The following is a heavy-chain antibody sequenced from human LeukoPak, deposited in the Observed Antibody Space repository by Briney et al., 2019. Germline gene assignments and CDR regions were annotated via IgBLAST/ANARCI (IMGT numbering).Heavy chain of an antibody. Sequence: SETLSLTCTVSGYSISSGYYWGWIRQPPGKGLEWIGSIYHSGSTYYNPSLKSRVTISVDTSKNQFSLKLSSVTAADTAVYYCARGSSYGAEPNFDYWGQGTLVTVSS. CDR2: IYHSGST. J-gene: IGHJ4*02. V-gene: IGHV4-38-2*02. CDR3: ARGSSYGAEPNFDY. D-gene: IGHD3-10*01. CDR1: GYSISSGYY.